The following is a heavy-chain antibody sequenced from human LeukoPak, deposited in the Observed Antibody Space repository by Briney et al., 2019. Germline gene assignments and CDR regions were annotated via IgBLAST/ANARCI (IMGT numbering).Heavy chain of an antibody. Sequence: GGSLRLSCAASGFTFSSYGLHWVRQAPGKGLEWVAVIWYDGNKKYYAGSVKGRFTISRDNSKNTLYLQMNSLRAEDTAVYYCARGQLLFDYWGQGTLVTVPS. J-gene: IGHJ4*02. CDR1: GFTFSSYG. D-gene: IGHD2-2*01. V-gene: IGHV3-33*01. CDR3: ARGQLLFDY. CDR2: IWYDGNKK.